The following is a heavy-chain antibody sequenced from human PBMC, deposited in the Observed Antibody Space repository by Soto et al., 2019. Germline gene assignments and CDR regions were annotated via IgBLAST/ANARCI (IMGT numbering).Heavy chain of an antibody. D-gene: IGHD3-3*01. CDR2: IIPIFGTA. CDR1: GGTFSSYA. CDR3: ASSGPLYYDFWSGDYGMDV. J-gene: IGHJ6*02. Sequence: SVKVSCKASGGTFSSYAISWVRQAPGQGLEWMGGIIPIFGTANYAQKFQGRVTITADESTSTAYMELSSLRSEDTAVYYCASSGPLYYDFWSGDYGMDVWGQGTTVTVSS. V-gene: IGHV1-69*13.